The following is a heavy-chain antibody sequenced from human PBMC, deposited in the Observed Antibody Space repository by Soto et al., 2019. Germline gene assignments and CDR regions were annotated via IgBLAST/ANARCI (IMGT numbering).Heavy chain of an antibody. CDR1: GGSISSSSYY. D-gene: IGHD3-16*01. J-gene: IGHJ4*02. V-gene: IGHV4-39*01. CDR3: ASLSRMITFGGDHYFDY. Sequence: SETLSLTCTVSGGSISSSSYYWGWIRQPPGKGLEWIGSIYYSGSTYYNPSLKSRVTISVGTSKNQFSLKLSSVTAADTAVYYCASLSRMITFGGDHYFDYWGQGTLVTVSS. CDR2: IYYSGST.